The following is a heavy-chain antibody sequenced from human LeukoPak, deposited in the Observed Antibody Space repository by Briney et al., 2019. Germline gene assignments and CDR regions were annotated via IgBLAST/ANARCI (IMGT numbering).Heavy chain of an antibody. J-gene: IGHJ3*02. V-gene: IGHV3-66*01. Sequence: GGSLRLSCVASGILVSSNYMSWVRQAPGKGLEWVSFIDSTGSTYYADSVKGRFTISRDDSRNTLYLQMNSLRVEDTAVYYCARRERLGYSYGRGTLDIWGQGTMVTVSS. D-gene: IGHD5-18*01. CDR3: ARRERLGYSYGRGTLDI. CDR2: IDSTGST. CDR1: GILVSSNY.